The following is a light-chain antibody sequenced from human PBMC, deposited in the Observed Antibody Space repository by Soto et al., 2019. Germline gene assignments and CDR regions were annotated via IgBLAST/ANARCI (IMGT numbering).Light chain of an antibody. Sequence: EIVMTQSPATLSVSPGERATLSCRASQSVSDYLAWYQQTPGQPPRLLIYTASTRATGIPARFSGSGSGTECTLTISSLQSEDFAVYYCQQYSNWPRTFGQGTRVEIK. CDR1: QSVSDY. CDR3: QQYSNWPRT. CDR2: TAS. V-gene: IGKV3-15*01. J-gene: IGKJ1*01.